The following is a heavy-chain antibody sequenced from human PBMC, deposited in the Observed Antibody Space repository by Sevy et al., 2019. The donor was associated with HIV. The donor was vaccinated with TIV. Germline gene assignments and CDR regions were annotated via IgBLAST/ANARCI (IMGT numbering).Heavy chain of an antibody. CDR2: IYYSGST. V-gene: IGHV4-39*01. J-gene: IGHJ5*02. CDR3: ARHAHITMIVT. Sequence: SETLSLTCSVSGGSISSSSYYWGWIRQPPGKGLEWIGSIYYSGSTYYNPSLKSRVTISVDTSKNQFSLKLSSVTAADPAVYYCARHAHITMIVTWGQGTLVTVSS. CDR1: GGSISSSSYY. D-gene: IGHD3-22*01.